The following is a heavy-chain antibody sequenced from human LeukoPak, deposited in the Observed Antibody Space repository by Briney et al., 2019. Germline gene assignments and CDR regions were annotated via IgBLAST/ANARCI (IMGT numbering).Heavy chain of an antibody. CDR3: ASRPPPSRGPYDY. CDR1: GFTFSSYA. CDR2: ITSSGGTI. J-gene: IGHJ4*02. D-gene: IGHD3-10*01. V-gene: IGHV3-48*03. Sequence: GGSLRLSCAASGFTFSSYAMSWVRQAPGKGLEWVSYITSSGGTIYYADSVKGRFTISRDNAKNSLYLQMHSLRAEDTAVYYCASRPPPSRGPYDYWGQGTLVTVSS.